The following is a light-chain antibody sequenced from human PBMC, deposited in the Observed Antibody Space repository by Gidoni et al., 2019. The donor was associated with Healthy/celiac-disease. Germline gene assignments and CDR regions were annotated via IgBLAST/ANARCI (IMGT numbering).Light chain of an antibody. CDR2: WAS. J-gene: IGKJ1*01. V-gene: IGKV4-1*01. CDR1: QSVLYSSNNKNY. Sequence: IVVAPSPGSLALSLGERATINCKSSQSVLYSSNNKNYLAWYQQKPGQPPKLLIYWASTRESGVPDRFSGSGSGTDFTLTISSLQAEDVAVYYCQQYYSTPPTFGQGTKVEIK. CDR3: QQYYSTPPT.